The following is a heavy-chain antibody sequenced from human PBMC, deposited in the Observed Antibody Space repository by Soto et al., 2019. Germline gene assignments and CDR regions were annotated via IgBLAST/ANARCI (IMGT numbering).Heavy chain of an antibody. D-gene: IGHD3-3*01. J-gene: IGHJ6*02. CDR2: TYYRSKWYN. Sequence: SQTLSLTCAISGDSVSSNSAAWNWIRQSPSRGLEWLGRTYYRSKWYNDYAVSVKSRITINPDTSKNQFSLQLNSVTPEDTAVYYSARNNQAAAASDYYFSCMDVWYPGTTVKVSS. CDR1: GDSVSSNSAA. V-gene: IGHV6-1*01. CDR3: ARNNQAAAASDYYFSCMDV.